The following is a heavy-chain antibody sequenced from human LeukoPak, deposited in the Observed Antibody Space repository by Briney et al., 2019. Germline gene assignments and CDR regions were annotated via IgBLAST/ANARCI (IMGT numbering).Heavy chain of an antibody. CDR1: GFTFSRYW. J-gene: IGHJ5*02. Sequence: GGSLRLSCPASGFTFSRYWMHWVRQAPGKGLVWVSRISPDGRSTSYADSVKGRFTTSRDNTKNTLYLQMDSLRADDTAVYYCTRGQPTWFDPWGQGTLVTVSS. D-gene: IGHD1-1*01. V-gene: IGHV3-74*01. CDR2: ISPDGRST. CDR3: TRGQPTWFDP.